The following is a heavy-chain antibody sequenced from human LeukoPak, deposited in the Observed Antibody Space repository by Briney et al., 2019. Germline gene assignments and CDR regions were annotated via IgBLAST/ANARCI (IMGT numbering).Heavy chain of an antibody. Sequence: SETPSLTCTVSGGSISSYYWSWIRQPAGKGLEWIGRIYTSGSTNYNPSLKSRVTMSVDTSKNRFSLKLSSVTAADTAVYYCARDRYPPEMATSNYFDYWGQGTLVTVSS. CDR3: ARDRYPPEMATSNYFDY. CDR1: GGSISSYY. V-gene: IGHV4-4*07. D-gene: IGHD5-24*01. CDR2: IYTSGST. J-gene: IGHJ4*02.